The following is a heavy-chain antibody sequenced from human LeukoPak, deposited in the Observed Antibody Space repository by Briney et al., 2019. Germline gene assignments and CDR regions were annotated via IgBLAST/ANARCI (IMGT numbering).Heavy chain of an antibody. CDR1: GFTFNYAW. Sequence: PGGSLRLSCAASGFTFNYAWMSWVRQVPGKGLEWVGQTVSEIDGGTTDYAAPVKGRFTISRDDSKSTLYLQMNSLKIEDTAVYYCTTDEDWNYARKDVWGQGATVIVTS. V-gene: IGHV3-15*04. CDR2: TVSEIDGGTT. J-gene: IGHJ6*02. CDR3: TTDEDWNYARKDV. D-gene: IGHD1-7*01.